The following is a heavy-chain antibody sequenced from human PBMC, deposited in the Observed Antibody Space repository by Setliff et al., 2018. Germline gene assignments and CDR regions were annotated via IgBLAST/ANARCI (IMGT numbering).Heavy chain of an antibody. CDR3: ASSVDYYDRSGYPYAMDV. CDR1: GYTFTNYG. J-gene: IGHJ6*02. V-gene: IGHV1-18*01. Sequence: GASVKVSCKASGYTFTNYGISWVRQAPGQGLEWMGWISVYNGNTNYAQKFQGRVTMTTDTSTTTAYMDLRSLRSDDTAVYYCASSVDYYDRSGYPYAMDVWGQGTTVTVSS. D-gene: IGHD3-22*01. CDR2: ISVYNGNT.